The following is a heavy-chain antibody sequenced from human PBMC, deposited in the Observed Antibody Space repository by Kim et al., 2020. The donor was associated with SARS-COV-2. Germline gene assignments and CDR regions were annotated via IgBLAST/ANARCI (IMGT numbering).Heavy chain of an antibody. CDR1: GFSFSSYA. D-gene: IGHD4-17*01. CDR3: AKAKYLEYGGNFDS. V-gene: IGHV3-23*01. Sequence: GGSLRLSCAASGFSFSSYAMSWVRQAPGKGLQWVSTISGGGDATYYADSVRGRFTVSRDNSKNTLYLEMNDLRGDDTAIFYCAKAKYLEYGGNFDSWGQGTLVTFSS. CDR2: ISGGGDAT. J-gene: IGHJ4*02.